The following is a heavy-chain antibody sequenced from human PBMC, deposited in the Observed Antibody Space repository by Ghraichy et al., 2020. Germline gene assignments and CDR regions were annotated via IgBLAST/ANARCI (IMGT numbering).Heavy chain of an antibody. Sequence: SETLSLTCSVSGGSISSNTDYWGWIRQPPGKGLEWIGTIYYSGNTFYNPSLKSRVTISVDTSKNQFSLKLSSVTAADTALYYCARQWRANEYFQRWGQGTLVTVSS. V-gene: IGHV4-39*01. CDR3: ARQWRANEYFQR. D-gene: IGHD3-3*01. CDR1: GGSISSNTDY. CDR2: IYYSGNT. J-gene: IGHJ1*01.